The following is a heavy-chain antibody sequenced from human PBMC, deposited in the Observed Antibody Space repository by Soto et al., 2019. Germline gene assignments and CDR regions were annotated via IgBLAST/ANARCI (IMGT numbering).Heavy chain of an antibody. Sequence: PGGSLRLSCAASGFTFSSYGMHWVRQAPGKGLEWVAVIWYDGSNKYYADSVKGRFTISRDNSKNTLYLQMNSLRAEDTAVYYCARDFAVAGPTDYWGQGTLVTVSS. CDR3: ARDFAVAGPTDY. D-gene: IGHD6-19*01. J-gene: IGHJ4*02. CDR2: IWYDGSNK. CDR1: GFTFSSYG. V-gene: IGHV3-33*01.